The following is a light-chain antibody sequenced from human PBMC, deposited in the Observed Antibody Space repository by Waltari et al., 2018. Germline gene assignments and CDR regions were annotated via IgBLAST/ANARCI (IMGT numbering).Light chain of an antibody. Sequence: DIQMTQSPSTLSASIGDRVTITCRASQSISTWLAWYQQKRGKAPKLLITEASKLQIGVPSRFSGSGSGTEFTLTISSLQPDDFAIYYCQQYNSYPETFGPGTKVEV. CDR3: QQYNSYPET. CDR2: EAS. J-gene: IGKJ1*01. V-gene: IGKV1-5*03. CDR1: QSISTW.